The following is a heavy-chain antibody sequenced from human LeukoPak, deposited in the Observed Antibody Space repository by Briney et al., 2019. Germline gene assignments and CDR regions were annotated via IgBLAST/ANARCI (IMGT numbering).Heavy chain of an antibody. D-gene: IGHD6-13*01. Sequence: PGGSLRLSCAASGFTFSTYAVNWVRQAPGKGLEWVSNISGSGDSTYYADSVKGRFTISRDNSKDTLYLQMSSVRVDDTAVYYCARVGYTSSWGERYYFDYWGQGTLVTVSS. CDR1: GFTFSTYA. CDR2: ISGSGDST. CDR3: ARVGYTSSWGERYYFDY. V-gene: IGHV3-23*01. J-gene: IGHJ4*02.